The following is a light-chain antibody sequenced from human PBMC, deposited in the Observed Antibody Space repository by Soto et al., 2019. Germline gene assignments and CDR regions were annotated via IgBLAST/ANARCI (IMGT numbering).Light chain of an antibody. V-gene: IGKV1-5*01. J-gene: IGKJ1*01. Sequence: QLTQSPSSLSASVGDLVTITCRASQSLGIWLAWHQQIPGKAPKLLIYEASTLESGVPSRFSGSGSGTKFTLTISSLQPDDFATYYCQEYNSYSGTFGQGTKVDIK. CDR1: QSLGIW. CDR2: EAS. CDR3: QEYNSYSGT.